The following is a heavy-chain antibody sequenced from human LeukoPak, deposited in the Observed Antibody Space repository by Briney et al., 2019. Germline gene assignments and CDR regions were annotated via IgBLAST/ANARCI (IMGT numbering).Heavy chain of an antibody. D-gene: IGHD4-23*01. CDR3: ARDQVVTTRNYYYYYMDV. Sequence: ASVKVSRKASGYTFTSYGISWVRQAPGQGLEWMGWISAYNGNTNYAQKLQGRVTMTTDTSTSTAYMELRSLRSDDTAVYYCARDQVVTTRNYYYYYMDVWGKGTTVTVSS. CDR2: ISAYNGNT. V-gene: IGHV1-18*01. J-gene: IGHJ6*03. CDR1: GYTFTSYG.